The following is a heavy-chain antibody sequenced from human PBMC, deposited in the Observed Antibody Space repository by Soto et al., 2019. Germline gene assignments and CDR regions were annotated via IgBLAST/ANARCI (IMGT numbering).Heavy chain of an antibody. CDR1: GESISSSSYY. J-gene: IGHJ4*02. CDR3: ARQRTTVVTQAYFDH. D-gene: IGHD2-21*02. V-gene: IGHV4-39*01. CDR2: LYYSGRP. Sequence: SETLSRTCIVSGESISSSSYYWAWSRQPPGKVLEWIGSLYYSGRPYYDPSFKSRVTLSIDTSKNQLSLKLSSVTATDTAVYDCARQRTTVVTQAYFDHWGQGALVTVS.